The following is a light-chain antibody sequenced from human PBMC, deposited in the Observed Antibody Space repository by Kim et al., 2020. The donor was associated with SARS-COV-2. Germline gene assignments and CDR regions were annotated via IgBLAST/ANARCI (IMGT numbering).Light chain of an antibody. J-gene: IGKJ5*01. CDR1: QSVSSSY. V-gene: IGKV3-20*01. CDR2: GAS. CDR3: QQYGSSPRT. Sequence: PGERATLSCRASQSVSSSYLAWYQQTPGQAPRLLIYGASSRATGIPDRFSGSGSGTDFTLTISRLEPEDFAVYYCQQYGSSPRTFGQGTRLEIK.